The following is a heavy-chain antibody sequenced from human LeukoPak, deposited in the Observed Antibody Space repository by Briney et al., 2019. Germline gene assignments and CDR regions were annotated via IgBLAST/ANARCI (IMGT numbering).Heavy chain of an antibody. CDR1: GFTFRNFG. Sequence: GGSLRLSCAAFGFTFRNFGMHWVRQAPGKGLEWVTFIDDDGINFYYVNSVKGRFAISRDNSKNTLYLQMSSLESEDTAVYYCVRGPARGYYDGSGYDFDYWGQGTLVTVSS. V-gene: IGHV3-30*02. CDR2: IDDDGINF. CDR3: VRGPARGYYDGSGYDFDY. D-gene: IGHD3-22*01. J-gene: IGHJ4*02.